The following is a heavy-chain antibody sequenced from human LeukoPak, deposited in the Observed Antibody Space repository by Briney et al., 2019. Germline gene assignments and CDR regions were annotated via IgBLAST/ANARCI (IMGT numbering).Heavy chain of an antibody. CDR2: IRQDGSEK. CDR3: ARDGTAAGLYFDL. J-gene: IGHJ4*01. D-gene: IGHD6-13*01. Sequence: GGSLGLSCAVSGFTFTDYWMNWVRQAPGKGPEWVASIRQDGSEKTYVDSVKGRFTISRDNTKNSLSLQLNGLRAEDTAVYYCARDGTAAGLYFDLWGQGTLVTVSS. CDR1: GFTFTDYW. V-gene: IGHV3-7*01.